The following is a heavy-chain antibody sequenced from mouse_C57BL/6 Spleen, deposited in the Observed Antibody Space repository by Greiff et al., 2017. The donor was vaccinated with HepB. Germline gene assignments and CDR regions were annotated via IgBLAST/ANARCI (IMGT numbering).Heavy chain of an antibody. J-gene: IGHJ3*01. CDR1: GYSITSGYY. CDR2: ISYDGSN. V-gene: IGHV3-6*01. Sequence: VQLQQSGPGLVKPSQSLSLTCSVTGYSITSGYYWNWIRQFPGNKLEWMGYISYDGSNNYNPSLKNRISITRDTSKNQFFLKLNSVTTEDTATYYCASEVLYWAWFAYWGQGTLGTVSA. D-gene: IGHD2-12*01. CDR3: ASEVLYWAWFAY.